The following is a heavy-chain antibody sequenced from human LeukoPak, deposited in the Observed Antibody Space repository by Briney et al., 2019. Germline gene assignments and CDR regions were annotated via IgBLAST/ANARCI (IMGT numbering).Heavy chain of an antibody. Sequence: PGRSLRLSCAASGFTFDDYSMHWVRQAPGKGLEWVSGIRWNSGSIVYADSVKGRFTISRDNAKNSLYLQMNSLRAEDMALYYCGKGYYDFWSDWDYMDVWGKGTTGTVSS. V-gene: IGHV3-9*03. D-gene: IGHD3-3*01. CDR2: IRWNSGSI. J-gene: IGHJ6*03. CDR3: GKGYYDFWSDWDYMDV. CDR1: GFTFDDYS.